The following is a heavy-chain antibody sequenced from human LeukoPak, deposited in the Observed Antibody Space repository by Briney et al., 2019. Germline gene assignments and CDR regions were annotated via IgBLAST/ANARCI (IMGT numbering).Heavy chain of an antibody. Sequence: GGSLRLSCAASGFTLSDFWMSWVRQAPGKGLEWVANIDQDGSDKNYVGSVKGRFTISRDDAKNTLYLQMNSLRAEDTAVYYCAREHASGRPFDYWGQGTLVTVSS. V-gene: IGHV3-7*01. CDR2: IDQDGSDK. CDR3: AREHASGRPFDY. D-gene: IGHD3-10*01. CDR1: GFTLSDFW. J-gene: IGHJ4*02.